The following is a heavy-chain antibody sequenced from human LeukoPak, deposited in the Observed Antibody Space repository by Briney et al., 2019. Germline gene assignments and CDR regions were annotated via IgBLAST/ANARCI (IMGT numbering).Heavy chain of an antibody. D-gene: IGHD6-19*01. CDR2: IYTSGST. Sequence: PSETLSLTCTVSGGSISSYYWSWIRQPAGKGLEWIGRIYTSGSTNYNPSLKSRVTMSVDTPKNQFSLKLSSVTAADTAVYYCARGAQQWPPGGNWFDPWGQGTLVTVSS. J-gene: IGHJ5*02. CDR1: GGSISSYY. V-gene: IGHV4-4*07. CDR3: ARGAQQWPPGGNWFDP.